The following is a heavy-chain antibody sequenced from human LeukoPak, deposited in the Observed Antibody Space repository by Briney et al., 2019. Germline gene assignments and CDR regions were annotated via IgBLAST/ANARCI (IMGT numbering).Heavy chain of an antibody. J-gene: IGHJ4*02. CDR1: GFTFSSYG. CDR2: ISGSGGST. V-gene: IGHV3-23*01. D-gene: IGHD2/OR15-2a*01. Sequence: GGTLRLSCAASGFTFSSYGMSWVRQAPGKGLEWVSAISGSGGSTYYADSVKGRFTISRDNSKNTLYLQLNSLRAEDTAVYYCTRISVVSTFRSPKYYFDYWGQGTLVTVSS. CDR3: TRISVVSTFRSPKYYFDY.